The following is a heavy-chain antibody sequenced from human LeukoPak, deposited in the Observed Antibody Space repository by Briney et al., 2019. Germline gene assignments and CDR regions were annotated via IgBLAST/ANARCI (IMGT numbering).Heavy chain of an antibody. CDR1: GFIVSGSY. V-gene: IGHV3-66*01. J-gene: IGHJ3*02. CDR3: ARETLRFLRAFDI. D-gene: IGHD3-3*01. Sequence: PGGSLRLSCAASGFIVSGSYMSWVRQAPGKGLEWVAVIYSDGSTYYAGSVKGRFSISRDNSKKKVSLQMNSLRVEDTAVYYCARETLRFLRAFDIWGQGTMVTVSS. CDR2: IYSDGST.